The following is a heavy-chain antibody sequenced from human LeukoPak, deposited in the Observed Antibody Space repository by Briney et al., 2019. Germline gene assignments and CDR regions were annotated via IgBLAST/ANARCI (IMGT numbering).Heavy chain of an antibody. CDR2: IYYSGST. J-gene: IGHJ5*02. CDR1: GGSFSGLY. V-gene: IGHV4-59*01. D-gene: IGHD3-22*01. Sequence: SETLSLTCAVYGGSFSGLYWTWIRQPPGKGLEWIGHIYYSGSTNYNPSLRSRVTISIDTSKNQFSLKVSSVTAADTAVYYCARGAYYDSSGNFGYTWFDPWGQGTLVTVSS. CDR3: ARGAYYDSSGNFGYTWFDP.